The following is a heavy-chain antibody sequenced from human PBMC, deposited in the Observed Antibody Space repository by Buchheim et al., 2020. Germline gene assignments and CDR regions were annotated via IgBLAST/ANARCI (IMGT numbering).Heavy chain of an antibody. J-gene: IGHJ2*01. V-gene: IGHV3-7*01. D-gene: IGHD3-3*01. Sequence: EVQLVESGGGLVQPGGSLRLSCAASGFTFSSYWMSWVRQAPGKGLEWVANIKQDGSEKYYVDSVKGRFTISRDNAKNSLYLRMNSLRAEDTAVYYCARVGSPPYYDFWSGYNQGYFDLWGRGTL. CDR1: GFTFSSYW. CDR2: IKQDGSEK. CDR3: ARVGSPPYYDFWSGYNQGYFDL.